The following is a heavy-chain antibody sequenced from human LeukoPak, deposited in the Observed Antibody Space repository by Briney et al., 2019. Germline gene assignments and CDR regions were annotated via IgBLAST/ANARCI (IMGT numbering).Heavy chain of an antibody. J-gene: IGHJ5*02. CDR1: GFTFSSYT. V-gene: IGHV3-48*01. CDR3: ARVKWPYGFDP. CDR2: ISSSSSTI. Sequence: GGSLRLSCAASGFTFSSYTMNWVRQAPGKGLEWVSYISSSSSTIYYADSVKGRFTIARDNAKNSLYLQMNSLRAEDTAVYYCARVKWPYGFDPWGQGTLVTVSS. D-gene: IGHD5-12*01.